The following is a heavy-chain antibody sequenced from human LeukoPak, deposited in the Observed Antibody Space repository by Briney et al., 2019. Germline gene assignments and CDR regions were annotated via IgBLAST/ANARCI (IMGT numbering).Heavy chain of an antibody. CDR2: LYPGDSAT. V-gene: IGHV5-51*01. D-gene: IGHD2-2*01. CDR3: ARGTAGYCSSTSCRGTNWFDP. CDR1: GYSFTSYW. J-gene: IGHJ5*02. Sequence: GESLKISCKGSGYSFTSYWIGWVRQMPGKSLECIGILYPGDSATRYSPSFQGQVTISADKSISTAYLQWSSLKASDTAMYYCARGTAGYCSSTSCRGTNWFDPWGQGTLVTVSS.